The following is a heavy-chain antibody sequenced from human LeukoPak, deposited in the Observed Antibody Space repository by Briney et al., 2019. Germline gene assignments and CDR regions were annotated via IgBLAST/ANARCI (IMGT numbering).Heavy chain of an antibody. J-gene: IGHJ4*02. Sequence: NPSETLSLTCAVFGGSFTGSYWTWIRQPPGKGLEWIGVINHREITNYNPSLKTRVTISVDTSKNQFSLRLNSVTAADTAVYYCARALTYHDVLTGYYRDYFDYWGQGILVTVSS. V-gene: IGHV4-34*01. CDR2: INHREIT. D-gene: IGHD3-9*01. CDR1: GGSFTGSY. CDR3: ARALTYHDVLTGYYRDYFDY.